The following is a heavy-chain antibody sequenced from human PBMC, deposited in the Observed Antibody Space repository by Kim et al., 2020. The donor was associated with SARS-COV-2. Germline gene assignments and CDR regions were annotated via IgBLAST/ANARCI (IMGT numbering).Heavy chain of an antibody. Sequence: GGSLRLSCAASGFSFSDNYMTWIRQAPGQGLEWLSDMSGSGHTSDTDSVKGRFTISRDNDKKSLYLQMNSLRVEDTAEYYCVRDRDGYNSFGYWGQGTLVTVSS. D-gene: IGHD5-12*01. CDR3: VRDRDGYNSFGY. J-gene: IGHJ4*02. V-gene: IGHV3-11*06. CDR2: MSGSGHT. CDR1: GFSFSDNY.